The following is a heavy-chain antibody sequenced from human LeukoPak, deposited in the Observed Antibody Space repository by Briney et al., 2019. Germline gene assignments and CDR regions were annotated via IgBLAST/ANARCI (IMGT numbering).Heavy chain of an antibody. CDR3: ARVSGSGWNPNDAFDI. D-gene: IGHD6-19*01. J-gene: IGHJ3*02. Sequence: KPSETLSLTCTVSSGSIYSSSYYWGWIRQPPGKGLEWIGSIYYSGSTYYNPSLKSRVTISVDTSKNQFSLKLSSVTAADTAVYYCARVSGSGWNPNDAFDIWGQGTMVTVSS. CDR2: IYYSGST. CDR1: SGSIYSSSYY. V-gene: IGHV4-39*07.